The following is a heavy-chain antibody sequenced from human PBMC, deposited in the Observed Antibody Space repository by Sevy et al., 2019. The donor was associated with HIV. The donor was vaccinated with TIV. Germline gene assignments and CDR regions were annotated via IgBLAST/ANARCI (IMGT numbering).Heavy chain of an antibody. D-gene: IGHD5-18*01. J-gene: IGHJ6*02. CDR3: ARGSYDRNYYYGMDV. Sequence: ASVTVSCKASGYTFTSYYMHWVRQAPGQGLEWMGIINPSGGSTSYAQKFQGRVTMTRDTSTSTVYMELSSLRSEDTAVYYCARGSYDRNYYYGMDVWGQGTTVTVSS. V-gene: IGHV1-46*01. CDR1: GYTFTSYY. CDR2: INPSGGST.